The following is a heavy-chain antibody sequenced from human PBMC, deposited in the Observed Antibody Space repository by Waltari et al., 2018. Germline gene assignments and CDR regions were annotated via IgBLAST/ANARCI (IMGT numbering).Heavy chain of an antibody. CDR1: GGSFSGYY. D-gene: IGHD1-26*01. CDR2: INHSGST. Sequence: QVQLQQWGAGLLKPSETLSLTCAVYGGSFSGYYWSWIRQPPGKGLEWIGEINHSGSTNYNPSLKSRVTISVDTSKNQFSLKLSSVTAADTAVYYCASGSYYRSVGYWGQGTLVTVSS. V-gene: IGHV4-34*01. CDR3: ASGSYYRSVGY. J-gene: IGHJ4*02.